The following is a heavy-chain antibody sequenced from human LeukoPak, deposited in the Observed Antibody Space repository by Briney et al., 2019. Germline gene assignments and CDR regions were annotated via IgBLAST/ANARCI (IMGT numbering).Heavy chain of an antibody. J-gene: IGHJ4*02. D-gene: IGHD7-27*01. CDR2: ISSSGVTV. CDR3: ATSTGDY. Sequence: GGSLRLSCVASGFPFSSYWMTWVRQAPGKGLEWVSSISSSGVTVHYADSVKGRFTISRDNAKNSLYLQMNSLRDEDTAVYYCATSTGDYWGQGTLVTVSS. V-gene: IGHV3-48*02. CDR1: GFPFSSYW.